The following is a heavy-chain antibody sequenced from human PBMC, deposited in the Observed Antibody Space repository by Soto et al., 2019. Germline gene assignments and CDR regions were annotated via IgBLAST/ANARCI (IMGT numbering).Heavy chain of an antibody. Sequence: ASVKVSCKTSGYILSNYYMHWVRQTPGQGLEWMGIVNPSGVSTSYAENFQGRVTVLRDTPRSTVHMELSSLRSEDTAVYYCARSVAGTPPDYWGQGTLVTVSS. J-gene: IGHJ4*02. CDR1: GYILSNYY. V-gene: IGHV1-46*01. CDR3: ARSVAGTPPDY. CDR2: VNPSGVST. D-gene: IGHD6-19*01.